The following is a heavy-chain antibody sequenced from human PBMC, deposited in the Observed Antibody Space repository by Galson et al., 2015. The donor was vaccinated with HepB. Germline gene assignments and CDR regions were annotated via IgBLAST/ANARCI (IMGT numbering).Heavy chain of an antibody. CDR3: ARDSETSISSGRPYYFDY. CDR1: GGSISSYY. J-gene: IGHJ4*02. V-gene: IGHV4-4*07. CDR2: IYTSGST. Sequence: ETLSLTCTVSGGSISSYYWSWIRQPAGKGLEWIGRIYTSGSTNYNPSLKSRVNMSVDTSKNQFSLKLSSVTAAATAVYYCARDSETSISSGRPYYFDYWGQGTLVTVSS. D-gene: IGHD6-19*01.